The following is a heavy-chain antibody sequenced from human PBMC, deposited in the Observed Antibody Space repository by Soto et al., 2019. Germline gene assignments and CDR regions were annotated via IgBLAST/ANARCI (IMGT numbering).Heavy chain of an antibody. Sequence: QVQLVQSGAEEKKPGASVKVSCKASGYTFTSYDINWVRQATGPGLEWMGWLNPNSGNTGYAQKFQGRVTMNRNTSIGTAYMELSSLRSEDTAVYYCARGRQVYDFWSGYLKNWFDPWGQGTLVTVSS. CDR3: ARGRQVYDFWSGYLKNWFDP. D-gene: IGHD3-3*01. CDR2: LNPNSGNT. J-gene: IGHJ5*02. V-gene: IGHV1-8*01. CDR1: GYTFTSYD.